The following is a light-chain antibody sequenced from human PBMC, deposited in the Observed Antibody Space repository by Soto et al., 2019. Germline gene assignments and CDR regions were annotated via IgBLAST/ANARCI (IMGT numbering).Light chain of an antibody. CDR3: SAHAGLNPLYV. Sequence: QSALTQPPSASGSPEQSVTISCTGTNSDIGGYKSVSWYQQHPGKAPKLIIFEVNKRPSGVPDRFSGAKSGSTASLTVSGLQAEDEAYYYCSAHAGLNPLYVLASATKLTVL. J-gene: IGLJ1*01. V-gene: IGLV2-8*01. CDR2: EVN. CDR1: NSDIGGYKS.